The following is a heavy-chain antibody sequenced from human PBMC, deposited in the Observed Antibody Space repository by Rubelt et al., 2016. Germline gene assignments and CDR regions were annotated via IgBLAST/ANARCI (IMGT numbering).Heavy chain of an antibody. V-gene: IGHV3-23*01. Sequence: EVQLLESGGGLVQPGGSLRLSCAASGFTFSTYAMSWVRQAPGKGLEWVSSISATGGNTYVADSEQGSFPISRDNSKNTLYLQMNSLRDDDTAVYYCARSSTCDYWGQGTLVTVSS. D-gene: IGHD6-13*01. CDR3: ARSSTCDY. CDR1: GFTFSTYA. J-gene: IGHJ4*02. CDR2: ISATGGNT.